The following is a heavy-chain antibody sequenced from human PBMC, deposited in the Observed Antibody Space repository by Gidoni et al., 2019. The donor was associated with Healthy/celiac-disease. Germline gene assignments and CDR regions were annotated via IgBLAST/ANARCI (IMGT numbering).Heavy chain of an antibody. Sequence: EVQLLESGGGWVQPGGSLRLSCAASGFPFSSYALGWVGQAQGKGLEWVSAISGSGGSTYYADSVKGRFTISRDNSKNTLYLQMNSLRAEDTAVYYCAKDLDSYGPAAFDYWGQGTLVTVSS. D-gene: IGHD5-18*01. CDR1: GFPFSSYA. J-gene: IGHJ4*02. V-gene: IGHV3-23*01. CDR2: ISGSGGST. CDR3: AKDLDSYGPAAFDY.